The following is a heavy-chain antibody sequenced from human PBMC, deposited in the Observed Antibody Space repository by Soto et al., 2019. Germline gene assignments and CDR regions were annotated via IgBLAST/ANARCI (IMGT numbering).Heavy chain of an antibody. Sequence: ASVKVSCKASGYTFTGYYRHWVRQAPGQGLEWMGWINPNSGGTNYAQKFQGRVTMTRDTSISTAYMELSRLRSDDTAVYYCARDQTAMVNFYYWGQGTLVTVSS. J-gene: IGHJ4*02. V-gene: IGHV1-2*02. D-gene: IGHD5-18*01. CDR1: GYTFTGYY. CDR2: INPNSGGT. CDR3: ARDQTAMVNFYY.